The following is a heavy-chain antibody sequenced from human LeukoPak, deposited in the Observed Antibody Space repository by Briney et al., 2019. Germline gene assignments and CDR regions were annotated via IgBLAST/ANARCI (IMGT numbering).Heavy chain of an antibody. D-gene: IGHD2-8*01. CDR3: ARSNGQDIVLMVYAPYYFDY. CDR1: GFTFSSYW. CDR2: IKQDGSEK. J-gene: IGHJ4*02. V-gene: IGHV3-7*01. Sequence: GGSLRLSCAASGFTFSSYWMSWVRQAPGKGLEWVANIKQDGSEKYYVDSVKGRFTISRDNAKNSLYLQMNSLRAEDTAVYYCARSNGQDIVLMVYAPYYFDYWGQGTLVTVSS.